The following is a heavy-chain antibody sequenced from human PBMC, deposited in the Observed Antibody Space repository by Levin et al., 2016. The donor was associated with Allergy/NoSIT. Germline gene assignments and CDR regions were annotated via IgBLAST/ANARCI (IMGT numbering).Heavy chain of an antibody. J-gene: IGHJ4*02. CDR1: AGSISSSSHY. V-gene: IGHV4-39*01. D-gene: IGHD1-26*01. CDR3: ARRLYPPREIDY. CDR2: IYYSGST. Sequence: SETLSLTCTVSAGSISSSSHYWGWIRQPPGKGLEWIGSIYYSGSTYYNPSLNSRVTISVDTSKNQFSLKLSSVTAADTAVYYCARRLYPPREIDYWGQGTLVTVSS.